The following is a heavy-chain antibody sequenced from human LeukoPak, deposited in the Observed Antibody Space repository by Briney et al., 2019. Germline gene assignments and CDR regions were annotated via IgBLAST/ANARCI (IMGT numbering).Heavy chain of an antibody. V-gene: IGHV3-23*01. CDR1: GFIFSSYA. D-gene: IGHD3-22*01. CDR2: ISGSGGST. CDR3: AKDGLYYCGSGTCFDS. J-gene: IGHJ4*02. Sequence: GGSLRLSCAASGFIFSSYAMSWVRQAPGKGLEWVSTISGSGGSTYYADSVKGRFTISRDNSKNTLYLQMNSLRAEDTALYYCAKDGLYYCGSGTCFDSWGQGTLVTVSS.